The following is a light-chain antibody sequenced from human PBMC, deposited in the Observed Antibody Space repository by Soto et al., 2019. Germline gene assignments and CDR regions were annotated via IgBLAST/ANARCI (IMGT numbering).Light chain of an antibody. CDR2: AAS. CDR1: NIIISY. J-gene: IGKJ1*01. Sequence: DIQMLQSPSSLSASVGDRVTITCHASNIIISYLNWYQQKPGKAPRLLIYAASSWQSGVPSRFSGSGSGTDFTLTISSLQPEDFAAYYCQQSDSTPRAFGQGTKVDIK. CDR3: QQSDSTPRA. V-gene: IGKV1-39*01.